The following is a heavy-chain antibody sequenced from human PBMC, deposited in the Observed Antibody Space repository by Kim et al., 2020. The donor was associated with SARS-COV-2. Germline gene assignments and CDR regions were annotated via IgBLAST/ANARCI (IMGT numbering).Heavy chain of an antibody. CDR1: GGTFSSYA. Sequence: SVKVSCKASGGTFSSYAISWVRQAPGQGLEWMGGIIPIFGTANYAQKFQGRVTITADESTSTAYMELSSLRSEDTAVYYCARHHYYDSSGYYRFYYFDYWGQGTLVTVSS. D-gene: IGHD3-22*01. V-gene: IGHV1-69*13. CDR3: ARHHYYDSSGYYRFYYFDY. J-gene: IGHJ4*02. CDR2: IIPIFGTA.